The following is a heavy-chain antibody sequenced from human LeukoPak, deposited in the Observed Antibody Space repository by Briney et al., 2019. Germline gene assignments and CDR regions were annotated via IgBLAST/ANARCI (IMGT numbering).Heavy chain of an antibody. CDR2: IKQDGSEK. CDR3: ARDWDTAMVTYFDH. Sequence: GGSLRLSCAASGFTFSSYWMSWVRQAPGKGLEWVANIKQDGSEKYYVDPVKGRFTISRDNAKNSLYLQMNSLRAEDTAVYYCARDWDTAMVTYFDHWGQGTLVTVSS. CDR1: GFTFSSYW. J-gene: IGHJ4*02. D-gene: IGHD5-18*01. V-gene: IGHV3-7*01.